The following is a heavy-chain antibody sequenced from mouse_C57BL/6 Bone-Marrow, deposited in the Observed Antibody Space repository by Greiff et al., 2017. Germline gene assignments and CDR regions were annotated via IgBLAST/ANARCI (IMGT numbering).Heavy chain of an antibody. Sequence: VKLMESDAELVKPGASVTISCKVSGYTFTDHTIHWMKQRPEQGLEWIGYIYPRDGSTKYNEKFKGKATLTADKSSSTAYMQLYSLTSENSAVYFCANYYGSTSYAMDYWGQGTSGTGSS. V-gene: IGHV1-78*01. CDR3: ANYYGSTSYAMDY. CDR1: GYTFTDHT. CDR2: IYPRDGST. J-gene: IGHJ4*01. D-gene: IGHD1-1*01.